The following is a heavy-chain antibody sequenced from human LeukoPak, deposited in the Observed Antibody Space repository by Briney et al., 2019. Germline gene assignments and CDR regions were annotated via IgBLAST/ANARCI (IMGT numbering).Heavy chain of an antibody. D-gene: IGHD2-8*02. CDR3: AGEESGGYY. CDR1: GYTLTNYY. Sequence: ASVKVSCKASGYTLTNYYMHWVRQAPGQGLEWMGLINPTGSSTNYAQKFRVRVTMTRDTSTSTVYMELSSLRSEDTAVYYCAGEESGGYYWGQGTLVTVSS. V-gene: IGHV1-46*01. CDR2: INPTGSST. J-gene: IGHJ4*02.